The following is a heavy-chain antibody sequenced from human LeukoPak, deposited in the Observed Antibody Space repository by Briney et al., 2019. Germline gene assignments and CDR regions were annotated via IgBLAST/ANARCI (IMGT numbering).Heavy chain of an antibody. D-gene: IGHD3-3*01. Sequence: PSETLSLTCTVSGYSISSGYYWGWIRQPPGKGLEWIGSIYHSGSTYYNPSLKSRVTISVDTSKNQFSLKLSSVTAADTAVYYCARDRRPYDFWSGYPHYYYYYMDVWGKGTTVTVSS. V-gene: IGHV4-38-2*02. CDR3: ARDRRPYDFWSGYPHYYYYYMDV. CDR2: IYHSGST. J-gene: IGHJ6*03. CDR1: GYSISSGYY.